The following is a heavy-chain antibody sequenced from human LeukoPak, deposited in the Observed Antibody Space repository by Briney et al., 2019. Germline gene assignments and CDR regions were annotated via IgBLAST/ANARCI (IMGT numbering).Heavy chain of an antibody. D-gene: IGHD3-22*01. CDR2: ISSSGSTI. J-gene: IGHJ4*02. CDR3: ARDRREYYYDSSGYYYNDY. V-gene: IGHV3-11*04. Sequence: GGSLRLSCAASGFTFSDYYMSWIRQAPGKGLEWVSYISSSGSTIYYADSVKGRFTISRDNAKNSLYLQMNSLRAEDTAVYYCARDRREYYYDSSGYYYNDYWGQGTLVAVSS. CDR1: GFTFSDYY.